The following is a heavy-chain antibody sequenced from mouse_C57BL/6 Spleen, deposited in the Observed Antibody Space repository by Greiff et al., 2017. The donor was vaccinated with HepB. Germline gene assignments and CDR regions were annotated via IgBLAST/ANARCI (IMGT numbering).Heavy chain of an antibody. Sequence: EVMLVESGGGLVKPGGSLKLSCAASGFTFSSYAMSWVRQTPEKRLEWVATISDGGSYTYYPDNVKGRFTISRDNAKNNLYLQMSHLKSEDTAMYYCARDEIYYGSSYGYFDYWGQGTTLTVSS. V-gene: IGHV5-4*01. J-gene: IGHJ2*01. CDR1: GFTFSSYA. D-gene: IGHD1-1*01. CDR2: ISDGGSYT. CDR3: ARDEIYYGSSYGYFDY.